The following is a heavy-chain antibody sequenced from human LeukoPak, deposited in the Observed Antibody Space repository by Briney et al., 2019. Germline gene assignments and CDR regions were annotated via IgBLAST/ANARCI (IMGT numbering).Heavy chain of an antibody. Sequence: GGSLRLSCAASGFTFSSYAMSWVRQAPGKGLEWVSAISGSGGSTYYADSVKGRFTISRDNSKNTLYLQMNSLRAEDTAVYYCARDRGLDDFWSGYYYYYGMDVWGQGTTVTVSS. CDR2: ISGSGGST. CDR3: ARDRGLDDFWSGYYYYYGMDV. V-gene: IGHV3-23*01. CDR1: GFTFSSYA. J-gene: IGHJ6*02. D-gene: IGHD3-3*01.